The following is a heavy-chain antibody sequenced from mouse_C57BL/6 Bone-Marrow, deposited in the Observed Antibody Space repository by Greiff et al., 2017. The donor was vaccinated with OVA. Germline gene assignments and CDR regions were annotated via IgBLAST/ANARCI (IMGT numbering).Heavy chain of an antibody. D-gene: IGHD3-2*02. V-gene: IGHV1-76*01. CDR1: GYTFTDYY. CDR2: IYPGSGNT. J-gene: IGHJ3*01. CDR3: ARPQTAQALFAY. Sequence: VQLQESGAELVRPGASVKLSCKASGYTFTDYYINWVKQRPGQGLEWIARIYPGSGNTYYNEKFKGKATLTAEKSSSTAYMQLSSLTSEDSAVYFCARPQTAQALFAYWGQGTLVTVSA.